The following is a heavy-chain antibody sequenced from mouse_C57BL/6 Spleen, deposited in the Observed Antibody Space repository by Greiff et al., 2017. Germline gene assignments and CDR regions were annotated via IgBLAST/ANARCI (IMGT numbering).Heavy chain of an antibody. J-gene: IGHJ4*01. CDR3: ARGNYSNDEAMDY. V-gene: IGHV5-17*01. Sequence: EVKVVESGGGLVKPGGSLKLSCAASGFTFSDYGMHWVRQAPEKGLEWVAYISSGSSTIYYADTVKGRFTISRDNAKNTLFLQMTSLRSEDTAMYYCARGNYSNDEAMDYWGQGTSVTVSS. CDR2: ISSGSSTI. CDR1: GFTFSDYG. D-gene: IGHD2-12*01.